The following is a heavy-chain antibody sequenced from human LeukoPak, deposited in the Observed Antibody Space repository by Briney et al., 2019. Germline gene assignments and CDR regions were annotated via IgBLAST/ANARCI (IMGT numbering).Heavy chain of an antibody. CDR3: ARKLGINWYFDL. CDR2: INTDGTSI. V-gene: IGHV3-74*01. CDR1: GFAFTSYA. Sequence: GGSLRLSCAASGFAFTSYAMNWVRQAPGKGLVWVSRINTDGTSINYADSVKGRFTISRDNAKNTLYLQMNSLRAEDTAVYYCARKLGINWYFDLWGRGTLVTVSS. J-gene: IGHJ2*01. D-gene: IGHD7-27*01.